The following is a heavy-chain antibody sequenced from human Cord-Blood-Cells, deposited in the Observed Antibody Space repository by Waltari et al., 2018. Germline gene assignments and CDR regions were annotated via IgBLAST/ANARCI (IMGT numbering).Heavy chain of an antibody. V-gene: IGHV1-69*06. D-gene: IGHD6-13*01. Sequence: QVQLVQTGAEVKKTGYSVKVSCKAFVVTLSSYAISWVRPAPGQGLEWMGGIIPIFGTANYAQKFQGRVTITADKSTSTAYMELSSLRSEDTAVYYCARDLGIAAAYPLDVWGQGTTVTVSS. CDR2: IIPIFGTA. J-gene: IGHJ6*02. CDR3: ARDLGIAAAYPLDV. CDR1: VVTLSSYA.